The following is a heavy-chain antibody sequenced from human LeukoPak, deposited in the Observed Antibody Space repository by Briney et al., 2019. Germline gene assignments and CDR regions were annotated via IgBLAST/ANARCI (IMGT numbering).Heavy chain of an antibody. J-gene: IGHJ4*02. Sequence: GGSLRLSCAASGFTFTNAWMNWVRQAPGKGLEWVGRIKSQSDDGTTDYAAPVKGRFTISRDDSINTLYLQMNSLKAEDTAVYDCTTCCGGYQLDYWGQGALVTVSS. CDR2: IKSQSDDGTT. CDR3: TTCCGGYQLDY. CDR1: GFTFTNAW. V-gene: IGHV3-15*01. D-gene: IGHD5-12*01.